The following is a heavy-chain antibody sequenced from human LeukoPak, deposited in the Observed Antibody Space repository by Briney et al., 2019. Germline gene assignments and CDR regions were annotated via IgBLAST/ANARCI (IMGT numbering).Heavy chain of an antibody. D-gene: IGHD5-12*01. CDR1: GSTFSSYA. Sequence: GGSLRLSCSASGSTFSSYAMHWVRQAPGKGLEYVSAISSNGGSTYYADSVKGRSTISRDNSKNTLYPQMSSLRAEDTAVYYCVKDGTTDGGYGDFDYWGQGTLVTVSS. CDR2: ISSNGGST. CDR3: VKDGTTDGGYGDFDY. J-gene: IGHJ4*02. V-gene: IGHV3-64D*06.